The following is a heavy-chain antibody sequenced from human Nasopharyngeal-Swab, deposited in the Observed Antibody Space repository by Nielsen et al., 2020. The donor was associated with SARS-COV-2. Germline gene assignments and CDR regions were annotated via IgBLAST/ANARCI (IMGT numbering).Heavy chain of an antibody. D-gene: IGHD2-2*01. CDR3: ARASPDCSSTSCPYYYYYYMDV. Sequence: VRQMPGKGLEWVSSISSSSSYIYYADSVKGRFTISRDNAKNSLYLQMNSLRAEDTAVYYCARASPDCSSTSCPYYYYYYMDVWGKGTTVTVSS. V-gene: IGHV3-21*01. CDR2: ISSSSSYI. J-gene: IGHJ6*03.